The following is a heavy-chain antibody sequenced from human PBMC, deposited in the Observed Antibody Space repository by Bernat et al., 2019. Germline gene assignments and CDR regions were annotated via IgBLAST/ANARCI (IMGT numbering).Heavy chain of an antibody. Sequence: EVQLVESGGGLVQPGGSLRLSCAASGFTFSSYSMNWVRQAPGKGLEWVSYISSSSSTIYYADSVKGRFTISRDNAKNSLYLQMKSLRAEDTAVYYCARAKDYGDVVFDYWGQGTLVTVSS. CDR3: ARAKDYGDVVFDY. J-gene: IGHJ4*02. D-gene: IGHD4-17*01. CDR1: GFTFSSYS. CDR2: ISSSSSTI. V-gene: IGHV3-48*01.